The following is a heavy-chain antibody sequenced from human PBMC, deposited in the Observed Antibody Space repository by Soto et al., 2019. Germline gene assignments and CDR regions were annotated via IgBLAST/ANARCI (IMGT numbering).Heavy chain of an antibody. CDR3: ARAGGYSYGHFLHYYYSYMDV. D-gene: IGHD5-18*01. V-gene: IGHV1-8*01. CDR1: GYTLTCSV. CDR2: MNPNSGNT. Sequence: ASVKDSCKECGYTLTCSVSTWLRQAPGQGLEWMGWMNPNSGNTGYAQKFQGRVTMTRNTSMSTAYMELSSLRSEDTAVYYCARAGGYSYGHFLHYYYSYMDVWGKGTTVTVSS. J-gene: IGHJ6*03.